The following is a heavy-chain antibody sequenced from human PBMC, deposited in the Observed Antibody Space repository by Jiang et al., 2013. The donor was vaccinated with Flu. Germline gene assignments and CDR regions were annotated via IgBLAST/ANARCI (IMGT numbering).Heavy chain of an antibody. CDR2: TNPSRGNA. D-gene: IGHD5-24*01. V-gene: IGHV1-46*01. CDR1: GYSVSNYY. J-gene: IGHJ6*02. CDR3: ARDTSPNNNYFAMDV. Sequence: SGAEVKQPGASVKVSCKASGYSVSNYYIHWVRQAPGQGLEYMGITNPSRGNAEYAQKFQGRVTMTKDTSSSTPTTTFHMELSSLRSEDTAVYFCARDTSPNNNYFAMDVWGQGTTVTVSS.